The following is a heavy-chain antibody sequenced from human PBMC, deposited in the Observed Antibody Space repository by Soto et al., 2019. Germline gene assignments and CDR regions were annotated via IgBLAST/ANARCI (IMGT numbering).Heavy chain of an antibody. J-gene: IGHJ4*02. D-gene: IGHD1-26*01. CDR2: IYYSGST. V-gene: IGHV4-31*03. Sequence: QVQLQESGPGLVKPSQTLSLTCTVSGGSITSGGYYWSWIRQHPGQGLEWIGYIYYSGSTYYNPSLKSRVTISVDTSKNQFSLKLSSVTAADTAVYYCSGSDLLAGDDDYWGQGTLVTVSS. CDR1: GGSITSGGYY. CDR3: SGSDLLAGDDDY.